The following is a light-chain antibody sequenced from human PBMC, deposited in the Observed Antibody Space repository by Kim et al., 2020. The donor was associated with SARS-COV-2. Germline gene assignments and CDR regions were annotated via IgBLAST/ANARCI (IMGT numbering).Light chain of an antibody. Sequence: EIVLTQSPGTLSLSPGERATLSCRASQSVNSGYLVWYRQRPGQAPRLLMYAASSRASGIPDRFSGSGSGTDFTLTISRLEPDDFAVYYCQLFGGSLLTFGGGTKVDIK. CDR2: AAS. J-gene: IGKJ4*01. V-gene: IGKV3-20*01. CDR1: QSVNSGY. CDR3: QLFGGSLLT.